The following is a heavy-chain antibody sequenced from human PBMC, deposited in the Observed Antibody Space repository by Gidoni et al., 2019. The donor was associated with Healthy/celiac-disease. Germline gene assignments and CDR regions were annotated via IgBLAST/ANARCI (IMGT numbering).Heavy chain of an antibody. D-gene: IGHD5-12*01. V-gene: IGHV4-34*01. CDR2: INHSGST. CDR3: AADGKRWLQWRGFDY. J-gene: IGHJ4*02. Sequence: QVQLQQWGAGLLKPSETLSLTCAVYGGSFSGYYWSWIRQPPGKGLEWIGEINHSGSTNYNPSLKSRVTISVDTSKNQFSLKLSSVTAADTAVYYCAADGKRWLQWRGFDYWGQGTLVTVSS. CDR1: GGSFSGYY.